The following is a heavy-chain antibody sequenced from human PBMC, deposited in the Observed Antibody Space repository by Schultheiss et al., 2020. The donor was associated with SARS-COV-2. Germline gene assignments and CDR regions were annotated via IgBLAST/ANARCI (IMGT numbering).Heavy chain of an antibody. CDR1: GFTFSSYA. CDR3: ARDDSSSWQNFDY. J-gene: IGHJ4*02. V-gene: IGHV3-30-3*01. D-gene: IGHD6-13*01. CDR2: ISYDGSNK. Sequence: GSLSLSCAASGFTFSSYAMHWVRQAPGKGLEWVAVISYDGSNKYYADSVKGRFTISRDNSKNTLYLQMNSLRAEDTAVYYCARDDSSSWQNFDYWGQGTLVTVSS.